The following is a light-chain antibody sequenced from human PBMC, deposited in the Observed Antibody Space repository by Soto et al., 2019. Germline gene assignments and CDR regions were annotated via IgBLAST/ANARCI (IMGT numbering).Light chain of an antibody. V-gene: IGKV1-33*01. CDR2: DAS. CDR1: DDISNY. Sequence: DIQMTQSPSSLSASVGDRVTITCQASDDISNYLNWYQQKPGKAPKVLIYDASHLESGVPSRFSGGGSGTECTFTLSSLQAEDIATYYCQQYANLPLTFGPGTKVDIK. J-gene: IGKJ3*01. CDR3: QQYANLPLT.